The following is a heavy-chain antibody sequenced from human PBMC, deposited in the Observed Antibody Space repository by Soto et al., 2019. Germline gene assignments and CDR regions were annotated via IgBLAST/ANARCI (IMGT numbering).Heavy chain of an antibody. CDR2: IYDTGST. CDR3: ARCPIDHNWFDP. D-gene: IGHD3-9*01. V-gene: IGHV4-59*01. J-gene: IGHJ5*02. CDR1: GSDITTYY. Sequence: SETPSLTCNVSGSDITTYYWSWLRQSPGKGLEWIGHIYDTGSTSYNPSLKSRVTISVDTSNKQFSLRLSAVTAADTAVYYCARCPIDHNWFDPWGQGTLVTVSS.